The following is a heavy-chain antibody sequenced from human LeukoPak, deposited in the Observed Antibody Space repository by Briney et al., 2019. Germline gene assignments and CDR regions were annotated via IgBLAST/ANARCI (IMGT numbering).Heavy chain of an antibody. CDR1: GFTFSSYA. CDR3: ANSEDTAMVFGGFDP. CDR2: ISGSGGST. J-gene: IGHJ5*02. V-gene: IGHV3-23*01. D-gene: IGHD5-18*01. Sequence: GGSLRLSCAASGFTFSSYAMSWVRQAPGKGLEWVSAISGSGGSTYYADSVKGRFTISRDNPKNTLYLQMNSLRAEDTAVYYCANSEDTAMVFGGFDPWGQGTLVTVSS.